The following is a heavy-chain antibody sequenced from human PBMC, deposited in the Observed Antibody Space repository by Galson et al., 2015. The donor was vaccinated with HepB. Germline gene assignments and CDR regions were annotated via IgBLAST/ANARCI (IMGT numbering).Heavy chain of an antibody. V-gene: IGHV1-18*01. CDR2: ISAYNGNT. J-gene: IGHJ6*02. CDR3: ARLYSQYEHYYYYGMDV. D-gene: IGHD4-11*01. Sequence: SVKVSCKASGYTFTSYGISWVRQAPGQGLEWMGWISAYNGNTNYAQKLQGRVTMTTDTSTSTAYMELRSLRSDDTAVYYCARLYSQYEHYYYYGMDVWGQGTTVTVSS. CDR1: GYTFTSYG.